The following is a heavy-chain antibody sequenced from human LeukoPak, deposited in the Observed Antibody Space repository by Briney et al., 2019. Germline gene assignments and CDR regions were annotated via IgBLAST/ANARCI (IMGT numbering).Heavy chain of an antibody. Sequence: SVKVSCKASGGTFSSYAISWVRQAPGQGLEWMGGIIPIFGTANYAQKFQGRVTVTADESTSTAYMELRSLRSDDTAVYYCARDRRYYYDSSGHTPGGYWGQGTLVTVSS. J-gene: IGHJ4*02. CDR3: ARDRRYYYDSSGHTPGGY. V-gene: IGHV1-69*13. CDR1: GGTFSSYA. CDR2: IIPIFGTA. D-gene: IGHD3-22*01.